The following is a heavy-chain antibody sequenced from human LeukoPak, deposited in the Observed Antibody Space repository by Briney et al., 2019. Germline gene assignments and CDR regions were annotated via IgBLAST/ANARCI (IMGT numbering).Heavy chain of an antibody. Sequence: SKTLSLTCAVSGGSISSGGYSWSWIRQPPGKGLEWIGYIYHSGSTYYNPSLKSRVTISVDRSKNQFSLKLSSVTAADTAVYYCARVAPQLDILTGYYREGRYYYFDYWGQGTLVTVSS. CDR1: GGSISSGGYS. CDR3: ARVAPQLDILTGYYREGRYYYFDY. D-gene: IGHD3-9*01. J-gene: IGHJ4*02. V-gene: IGHV4-30-2*01. CDR2: IYHSGST.